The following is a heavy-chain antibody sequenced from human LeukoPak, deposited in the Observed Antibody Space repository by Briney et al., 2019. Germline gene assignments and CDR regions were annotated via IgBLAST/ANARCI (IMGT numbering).Heavy chain of an antibody. CDR2: ISGSGDNT. Sequence: PGETLRLSCAASGFTFSTYGMTWVRQAPGKGLEWVSGISGSGDNTWYADSVKGRFTISRDNSKKTLDLQMHSLRAEDTAVYYCAKASVWTMVRVVSYFDEWGLGIQVTVSS. D-gene: IGHD3-10*01. CDR1: GFTFSTYG. CDR3: AKASVWTMVRVVSYFDE. J-gene: IGHJ4*02. V-gene: IGHV3-23*01.